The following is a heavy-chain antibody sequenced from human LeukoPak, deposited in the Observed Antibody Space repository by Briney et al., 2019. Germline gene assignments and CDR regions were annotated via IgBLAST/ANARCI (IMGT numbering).Heavy chain of an antibody. CDR3: ARNFYDILTAHYSPVFDY. J-gene: IGHJ4*02. CDR2: ISNDGNSK. V-gene: IGHV3-30-3*01. Sequence: PGGSLRLSCAASGFTFSENNVHWVRQAPGKGLEWVALISNDGNSKDYADSVKGRFTLSGDNSKTTLYLQMNSLRAEDTAVYYCARNFYDILTAHYSPVFDYWGQGTLVTVSS. D-gene: IGHD3-9*01. CDR1: GFTFSENN.